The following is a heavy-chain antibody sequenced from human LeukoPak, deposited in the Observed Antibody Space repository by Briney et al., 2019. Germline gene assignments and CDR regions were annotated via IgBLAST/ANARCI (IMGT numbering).Heavy chain of an antibody. CDR2: ISGSGGST. D-gene: IGHD2-2*01. CDR3: ALGLRYCSSTSCYPYAFDI. V-gene: IGHV3-23*01. Sequence: GGSLRLSCAASGFTFSNYVMSWVRQAPGKGLEWVSTISGSGGSTYYADSVKGRFTTSRDNSKNTLYLQVNSLRAEDTAVYYCALGLRYCSSTSCYPYAFDIWGQGTVVTVSS. J-gene: IGHJ3*02. CDR1: GFTFSNYV.